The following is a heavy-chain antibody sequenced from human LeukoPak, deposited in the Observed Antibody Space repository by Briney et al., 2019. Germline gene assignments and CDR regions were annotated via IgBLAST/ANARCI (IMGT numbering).Heavy chain of an antibody. V-gene: IGHV3-23*01. D-gene: IGHD5-18*01. CDR3: AKASCGYGTNIDY. CDR1: GFTFSSYS. J-gene: IGHJ4*02. CDR2: FRGSDGST. Sequence: QPGGSLRLSCAASGFTFSSYSMSWVRQAPGKGLEWVSIFRGSDGSTYYADSVKGRFTISRDISKDTLYLQMNSLRAEDMALYYCAKASCGYGTNIDYWGQGTLVTVSS.